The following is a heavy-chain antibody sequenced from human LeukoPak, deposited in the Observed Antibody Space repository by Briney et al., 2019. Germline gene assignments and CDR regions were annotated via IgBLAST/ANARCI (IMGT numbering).Heavy chain of an antibody. V-gene: IGHV4-59*01. CDR2: TYYSGST. D-gene: IGHD5-24*01. CDR1: GCSISSYY. CDR3: ARVGEIATINY. J-gene: IGHJ4*02. Sequence: SETLSLTCTVSGCSISSYYWSWIRQPPGKGLEWIGYTYYSGSTNYNPSLKSRVTISIDNSKNQFSLKLSSVAAEDTAVYYCARVGEIATINYWGQGTLVTVSS.